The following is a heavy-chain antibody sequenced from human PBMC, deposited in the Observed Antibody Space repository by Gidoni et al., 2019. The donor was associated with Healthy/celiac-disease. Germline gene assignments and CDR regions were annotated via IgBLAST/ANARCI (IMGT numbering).Heavy chain of an antibody. Sequence: QVQLVESGGGVVQPGRSLRLSCAASGFPCSSYARHWVRQAPGKGLEWVAVISYDGSNKYSADSVKGRFTISRDNSKNTLYLQMNSLRAEDTAVYYCAREPPRADDAFDIWGQGTMVTVSS. CDR3: AREPPRADDAFDI. V-gene: IGHV3-30-3*01. CDR1: GFPCSSYA. J-gene: IGHJ3*02. CDR2: ISYDGSNK.